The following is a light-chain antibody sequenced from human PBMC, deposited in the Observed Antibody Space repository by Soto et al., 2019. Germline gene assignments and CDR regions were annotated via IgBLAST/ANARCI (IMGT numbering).Light chain of an antibody. CDR1: SSNIGAGYD. Sequence: QSVLTQPPSVSGAPGQRVTISCTGSSSNIGAGYDVYWYQQLPGTAPKLLIYGNSNRPSGVPDRFSGSKSGTSAALATTGLQADDEADYYCQSYDSSLSGSYVFGTGTKVTVL. J-gene: IGLJ1*01. CDR3: QSYDSSLSGSYV. CDR2: GNS. V-gene: IGLV1-40*01.